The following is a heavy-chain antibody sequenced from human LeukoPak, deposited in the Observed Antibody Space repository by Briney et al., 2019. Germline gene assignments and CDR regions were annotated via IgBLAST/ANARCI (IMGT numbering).Heavy chain of an antibody. CDR2: ISGGGTT. CDR1: GFSFSIYA. V-gene: IGHV3-23*01. J-gene: IGHJ4*02. D-gene: IGHD3-3*01. Sequence: GGSLRLSCAASGFSFSIYAMTWVRQAPGNSLEWVSTISGGGTTYYADSVKGRFTISRDNSKNTLYLQMNSLRVEDTALYYCAKDFWSGYYSGYFDYWGQGTLVTVSS. CDR3: AKDFWSGYYSGYFDY.